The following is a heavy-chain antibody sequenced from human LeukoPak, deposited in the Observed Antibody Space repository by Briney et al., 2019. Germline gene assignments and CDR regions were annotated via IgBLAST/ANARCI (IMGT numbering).Heavy chain of an antibody. Sequence: PGGSLRLSCAASGFTFSTCWMHWVRQAPGKGLVWVSRINSDGSITTYADSVKGRFTISRDNAKNTLYLQMNSLRAEDTAVYYCARALGSPLDYWGQGTLVTVSS. D-gene: IGHD1-26*01. CDR3: ARALGSPLDY. J-gene: IGHJ4*02. V-gene: IGHV3-74*01. CDR2: INSDGSIT. CDR1: GFTFSTCW.